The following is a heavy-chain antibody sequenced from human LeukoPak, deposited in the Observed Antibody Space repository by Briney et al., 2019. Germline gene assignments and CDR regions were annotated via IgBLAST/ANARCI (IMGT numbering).Heavy chain of an antibody. CDR3: ARGMGGPDY. CDR1: GGSIKNNY. D-gene: IGHD2-15*01. CDR2: ISYSGST. Sequence: SETLSLTCTVSGGSIKNNYWSWIRQPPGKGLEWIGYISYSGSTNYNPSLKSRVTMSVDTSKNQFSLKLSSVTAADTAVYYCARGMGGPDYWGQGTLVTVSS. J-gene: IGHJ4*02. V-gene: IGHV4-59*01.